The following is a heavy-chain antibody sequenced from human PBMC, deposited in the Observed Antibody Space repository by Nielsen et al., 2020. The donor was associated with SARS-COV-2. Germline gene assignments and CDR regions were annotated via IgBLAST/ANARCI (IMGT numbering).Heavy chain of an antibody. D-gene: IGHD4-17*01. Sequence: SLRLSCAASGFTFDDYAMHWVRQAPGKGLEWVSGISWNSGSIGYADSVKGRFTISRDNAKNSLYLQMNSLRAEDTALYYCAKDLGDYGDYYDAFDIWGQGTMVTVSS. CDR1: GFTFDDYA. J-gene: IGHJ3*02. CDR3: AKDLGDYGDYYDAFDI. CDR2: ISWNSGSI. V-gene: IGHV3-9*01.